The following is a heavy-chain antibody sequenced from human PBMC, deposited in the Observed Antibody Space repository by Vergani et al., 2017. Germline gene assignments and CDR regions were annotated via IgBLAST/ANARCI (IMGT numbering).Heavy chain of an antibody. CDR2: VSTGTKSQ. CDR1: GFDFSSYI. J-gene: IGHJ2*01. D-gene: IGHD4-17*01. CDR3: ANLVGDYGYFDL. V-gene: IGHV3-48*01. Sequence: QLVESGGGWVQPGGSLRLSCVVSGFDFSSYIMNWVRQAPGKGLEWVSFVSTGTKSQSYAESVKGRFTISRDSAKNSLYLQMDSLRAEDTAVYYCANLVGDYGYFDLWGRGTLVTVSS.